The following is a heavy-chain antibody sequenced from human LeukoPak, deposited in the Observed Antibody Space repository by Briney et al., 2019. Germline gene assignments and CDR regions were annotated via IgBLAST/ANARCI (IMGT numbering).Heavy chain of an antibody. D-gene: IGHD1-20*01. V-gene: IGHV4-30-4*08. CDR3: ARRAPESHFLYNWNDVWFDP. J-gene: IGHJ5*02. Sequence: SETLSLTCTVSGGSISSGDYYWSWIRQPPGKGLEWIGYIYYSGSTYYNPSLKSRVTISVDTSKNQFSLKLSSVTAADTAVYYCARRAPESHFLYNWNDVWFDPWGQGTLVTVSS. CDR1: GGSISSGDYY. CDR2: IYYSGST.